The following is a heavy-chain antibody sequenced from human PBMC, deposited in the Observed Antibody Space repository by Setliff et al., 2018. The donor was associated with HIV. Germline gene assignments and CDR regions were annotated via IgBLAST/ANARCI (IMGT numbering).Heavy chain of an antibody. D-gene: IGHD2-21*02. CDR3: ARFVLAWFDFSTGAVEVTDPYAFDF. Sequence: SETLSLTCAVSGASNTTNSYYWGWIRQTPEKGLEWIGDFYYSGTTYYNPSLKSRATISVDTSQNQFSLRLSSVTAADTAVYHCARFVLAWFDFSTGAVEVTDPYAFDFWGQGILVTVSS. J-gene: IGHJ4*02. CDR2: FYYSGTT. V-gene: IGHV4-39*01. CDR1: GASNTTNSYY.